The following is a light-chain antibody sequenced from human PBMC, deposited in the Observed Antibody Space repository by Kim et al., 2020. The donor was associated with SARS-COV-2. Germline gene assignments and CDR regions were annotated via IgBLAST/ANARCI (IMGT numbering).Light chain of an antibody. CDR3: QQYGSSPEYT. CDR1: QSISSSY. J-gene: IGKJ2*01. CDR2: GAS. V-gene: IGKV3-20*01. Sequence: SQGGSAPLTCRASQSISSSYLAWYQQNPGQTPKLLIYGASSRATGIPDRFSGSGSETDFTLTITRLEPEDFAVYYCQQYGSSPEYTFGQGTKLEI.